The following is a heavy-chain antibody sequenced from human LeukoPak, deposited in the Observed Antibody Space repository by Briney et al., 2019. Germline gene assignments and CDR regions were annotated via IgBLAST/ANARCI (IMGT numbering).Heavy chain of an antibody. CDR1: AFTASSNY. CDR2: IYSGGST. J-gene: IGHJ6*03. Sequence: GGSLRLSCAASAFTASSNYMSWVRQAPGKGLEWVSVIYSGGSTYYVDSVKGRFTISRDNSKNTLYLQMNSLRAEDTAVYYCATGYCSGGSCPHYYYMYVWGKGTTVTISS. D-gene: IGHD2-15*01. V-gene: IGHV3-53*01. CDR3: ATGYCSGGSCPHYYYMYV.